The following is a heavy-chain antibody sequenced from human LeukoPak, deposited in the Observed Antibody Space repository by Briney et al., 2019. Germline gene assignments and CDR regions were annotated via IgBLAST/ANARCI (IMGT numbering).Heavy chain of an antibody. J-gene: IGHJ4*02. D-gene: IGHD6-6*01. CDR2: IYHSGST. CDR1: GYSISSGYC. CDR3: ARTRQLVRDFDY. V-gene: IGHV4-38-2*01. Sequence: SETLSLTCAVSGYSISSGYCWGWIRQPPGKGLGWIGSIYHSGSTYYNPSLKSRVTISVDTSKNQFSLKLSSVTAADTAVYYCARTRQLVRDFDYWGQGTLVTVSS.